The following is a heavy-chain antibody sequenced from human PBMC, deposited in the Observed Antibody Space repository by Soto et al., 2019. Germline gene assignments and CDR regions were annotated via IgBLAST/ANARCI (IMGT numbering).Heavy chain of an antibody. CDR3: ARDAAAGYFDY. CDR1: GLTFSRYE. V-gene: IGHV3-48*03. J-gene: IGHJ4*02. Sequence: EVHLVESGGGLGQPGGSLRLSCAASGLTFSRYEMNWVRQAPGKGREWVSYISSSGSTIYYAESVKGRFTISRDNAKNSLDLHMNSLRAEDTAVYYCARDAAAGYFDYWGQGNLVTVSS. D-gene: IGHD6-13*01. CDR2: ISSSGSTI.